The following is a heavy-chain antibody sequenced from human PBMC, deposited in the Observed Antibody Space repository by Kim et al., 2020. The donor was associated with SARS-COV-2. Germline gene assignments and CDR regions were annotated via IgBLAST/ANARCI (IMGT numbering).Heavy chain of an antibody. CDR3: ARVYYYGSGSYYSSSDY. D-gene: IGHD3-10*01. CDR1: GFTFSIYA. Sequence: GGSLRLSCAASGFTFSIYAMHWVRQAPGKGLEWVAVISYDASNKYYADSVKGRFTISRDNSKNTLYLQMNSLRAEDTAVYYCARVYYYGSGSYYSSSDYWGQGTLVTVPS. J-gene: IGHJ4*02. CDR2: ISYDASNK. V-gene: IGHV3-30*04.